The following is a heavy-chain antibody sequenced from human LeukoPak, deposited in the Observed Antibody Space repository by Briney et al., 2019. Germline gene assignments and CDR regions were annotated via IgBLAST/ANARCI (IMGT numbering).Heavy chain of an antibody. J-gene: IGHJ4*02. CDR1: GYTFTGYY. CDR3: ARVLIRASSSTSSPMAY. D-gene: IGHD2-2*01. Sequence: ASVKVSCKASGYTFTGYYMHWVRQAPGQGLEWMGWINPNSGGTNYARKFQGRVTMTRDTSISTAYMELSRLRSDDTAVYYCARVLIRASSSTSSPMAYWGQGTLVTVSS. CDR2: INPNSGGT. V-gene: IGHV1-2*02.